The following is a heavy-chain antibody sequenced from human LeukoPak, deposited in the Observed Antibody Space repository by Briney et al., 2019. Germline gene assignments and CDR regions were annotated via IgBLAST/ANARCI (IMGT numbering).Heavy chain of an antibody. V-gene: IGHV4-30-2*01. Sequence: SETLSLTCAVSGGSISSGGYSWSWIRQPPGKGLEWIGHIYHSGSTYYNPSLKSRVTISVDRSKNQFSLKLSSVTAADTAVYYCARDTGGYCSGGSCYSTSWFDPWGQGTLVTVSS. CDR1: GGSISSGGYS. J-gene: IGHJ5*02. CDR3: ARDTGGYCSGGSCYSTSWFDP. CDR2: IYHSGST. D-gene: IGHD2-15*01.